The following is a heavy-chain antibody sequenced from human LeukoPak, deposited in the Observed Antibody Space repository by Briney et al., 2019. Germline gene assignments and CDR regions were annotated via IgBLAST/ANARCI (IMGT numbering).Heavy chain of an antibody. CDR1: GFTFTNYA. V-gene: IGHV3-23*01. CDR2: ISASGGST. CDR3: AKSKSGYFRFAL. J-gene: IGHJ5*02. Sequence: GGSLRLSCVASGFTFTNYAMSWVRQAPGKGLDWVSSISASGGSTFYADSVKGRFTLSRDTAMNTLFLQMNNLSAEDTAVYYCAKSKSGYFRFALWGQGTLVAVSS. D-gene: IGHD3-3*01.